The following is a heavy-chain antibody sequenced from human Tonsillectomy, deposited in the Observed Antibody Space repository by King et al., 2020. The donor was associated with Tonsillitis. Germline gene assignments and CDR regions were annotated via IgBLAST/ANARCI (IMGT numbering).Heavy chain of an antibody. CDR1: GYTFGDHF. J-gene: IGHJ4*02. CDR3: AWDSGTFPDY. D-gene: IGHD1-26*01. CDR2: SNPNSGGR. Sequence: QLVQSGAEVKKPGASVKVSCKASGYTFGDHFMHWVRQAPGQGLEWMGWSNPNSGGRHYAQKFQGRVTMTRDTSISTAYMELSSLRSDDTAVYYCAWDSGTFPDYWGQGTLVTVSS. V-gene: IGHV1-2*02.